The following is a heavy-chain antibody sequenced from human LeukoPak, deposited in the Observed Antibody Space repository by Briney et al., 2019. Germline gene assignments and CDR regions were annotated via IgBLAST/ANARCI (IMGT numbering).Heavy chain of an antibody. V-gene: IGHV3-30*02. CDR3: ARGYSRAAFDT. Sequence: PGGSLRLSCAASGFTFSNYGMHWVRQAPGKGLEWVAFIQYDGSNKYYADSVKGRFTISRDNGKNSLLLQMNSLRAEDTALYYGARGYSRAAFDTWGQGTVVAVSS. D-gene: IGHD2-15*01. J-gene: IGHJ3*02. CDR1: GFTFSNYG. CDR2: IQYDGSNK.